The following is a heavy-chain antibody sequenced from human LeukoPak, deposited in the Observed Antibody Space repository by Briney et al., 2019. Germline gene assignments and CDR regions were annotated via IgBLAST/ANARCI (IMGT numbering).Heavy chain of an antibody. CDR1: GYTFTSYD. CDR2: MNPNSCNT. CDR3: ASRGTAVASFDY. J-gene: IGHJ4*02. V-gene: IGHV1-8*01. D-gene: IGHD6-19*01. Sequence: SVKVSCKASGYTFTSYDIKWVRQATGQGLDGMGWMNPNSCNTGYAQKFQGRVTITRNTSISTAYMELSSMRSEDTAVYYCASRGTAVASFDYWGQGTLVTVSS.